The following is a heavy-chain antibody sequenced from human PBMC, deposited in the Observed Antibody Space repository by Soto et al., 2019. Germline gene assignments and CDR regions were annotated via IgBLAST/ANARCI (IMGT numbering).Heavy chain of an antibody. CDR2: MNPSSGST. Sequence: QVQLVQSGAEVKKPGASVKVSCKASGYSFTNYDINWVRQATGEGLECWGWMNPSSGSTGFAQKFQVRVKMTRDNSISTAYMGLTSLTSEDTAMYYCTRTMVRGQPHMDVWGQGTTVTVSS. CDR1: GYSFTNYD. D-gene: IGHD3-10*01. CDR3: TRTMVRGQPHMDV. J-gene: IGHJ6*02. V-gene: IGHV1-8*01.